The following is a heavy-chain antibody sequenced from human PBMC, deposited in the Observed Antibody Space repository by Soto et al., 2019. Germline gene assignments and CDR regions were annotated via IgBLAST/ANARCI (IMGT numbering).Heavy chain of an antibody. J-gene: IGHJ6*02. CDR3: ARDSRRVDILTGYYMFRYYGMAV. Sequence: GGSLRLSCAAYGFTFSSYAMHWFRQAPGKGLEWVAVISYDGSNKYYADSVKGRFTISRDNSKNTLYLQMNSLRAEDTAVYYCARDSRRVDILTGYYMFRYYGMAVWAQGTTVTVSS. V-gene: IGHV3-30-3*01. CDR1: GFTFSSYA. D-gene: IGHD3-9*01. CDR2: ISYDGSNK.